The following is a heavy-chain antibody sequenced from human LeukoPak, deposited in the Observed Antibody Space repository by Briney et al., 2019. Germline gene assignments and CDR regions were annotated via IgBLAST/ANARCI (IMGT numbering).Heavy chain of an antibody. J-gene: IGHJ4*02. CDR2: FSAYNGNT. V-gene: IGHV1-18*01. CDR1: GYTFTSYG. D-gene: IGHD2-21*02. CDR3: AREMLAYCGGDCNYPFGY. Sequence: ASVKVSCKASGYTFTSYGISWVRQAPGQGLEWMGWFSAYNGNTNYAQKFQGRVTITADESTSTAYMELSSLRSEDTAVYYCAREMLAYCGGDCNYPFGYWGQGTLVTVSS.